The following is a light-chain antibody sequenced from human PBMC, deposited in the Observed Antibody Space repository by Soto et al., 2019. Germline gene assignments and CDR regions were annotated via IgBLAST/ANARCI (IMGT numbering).Light chain of an antibody. CDR3: QRRYYSLT. Sequence: EIVLTQSPATLSLSPGERATLSCRASQSVSSYLAWYQQKPGQAPRLLIYDASNRATGIPARFSGSGSGTDFTLTIGSLEPEDFAVYYCQRRYYSLTFGGGTKVEIK. V-gene: IGKV3-11*01. CDR2: DAS. J-gene: IGKJ4*01. CDR1: QSVSSY.